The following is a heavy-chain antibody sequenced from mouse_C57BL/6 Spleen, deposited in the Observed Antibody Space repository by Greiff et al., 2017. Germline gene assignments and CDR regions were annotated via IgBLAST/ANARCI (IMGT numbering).Heavy chain of an antibody. CDR3: AREDGYYVDYAMDY. Sequence: QVQLQQSGPELVQPGASVKISCKASGYSFTSYYIHWVKQRPGQGLEWIGWIYPGSGNTKYNEKFKGTATLTADTSSSTAYMQLSSLTTEDSAVYYCAREDGYYVDYAMDYWGQGTSVTVSS. J-gene: IGHJ4*01. V-gene: IGHV1-66*01. CDR1: GYSFTSYY. CDR2: IYPGSGNT. D-gene: IGHD2-3*01.